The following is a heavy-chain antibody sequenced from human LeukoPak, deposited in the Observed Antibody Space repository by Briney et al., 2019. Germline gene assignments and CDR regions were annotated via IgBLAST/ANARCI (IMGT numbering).Heavy chain of an antibody. CDR2: ISAYNGNT. D-gene: IGHD3-16*01. V-gene: IGHV1-18*01. Sequence: ASVKVSCKASGYTFTSYGISWVRQAPGQGLEWMGWISAYNGNTNYAQKLQGRVTMTIDTSTSTAYMELRSLRSDDTAVYYCARDFTSTGRGGYYYYYYMDVWGKGTTVTVSS. CDR1: GYTFTSYG. J-gene: IGHJ6*03. CDR3: ARDFTSTGRGGYYYYYYMDV.